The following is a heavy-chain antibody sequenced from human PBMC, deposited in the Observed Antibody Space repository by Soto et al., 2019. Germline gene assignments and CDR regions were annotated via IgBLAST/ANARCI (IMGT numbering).Heavy chain of an antibody. CDR3: ARDFSHLTPLYY. Sequence: ASVKVSCKASGYTFTSYYMHWVRQAPGQGLEWTGIINPSGGSTSYAQKFQGRVTMTRDTSTSTVYMELSSLRSEDTAVCYCARDFSHLTPLYYWGQGTLVTVS. J-gene: IGHJ4*02. CDR2: INPSGGST. V-gene: IGHV1-46*03. D-gene: IGHD7-27*01. CDR1: GYTFTSYY.